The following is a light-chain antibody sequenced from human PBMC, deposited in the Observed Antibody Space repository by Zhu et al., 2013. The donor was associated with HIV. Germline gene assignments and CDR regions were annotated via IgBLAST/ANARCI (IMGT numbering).Light chain of an antibody. V-gene: IGKV3-20*01. J-gene: IGKJ1*01. CDR1: HTVNNN. CDR3: QQYGSSPGT. CDR2: GAS. Sequence: EIVLTQSPVTLSLSPGERATLSCRASHTVNNNLAWYRQKPGQPPRLLIYGASNRATGIPDRFSGSGSGTLFTLTITRLEPEDFAVYYCQQYGSSPGTFGQGTKVEIK.